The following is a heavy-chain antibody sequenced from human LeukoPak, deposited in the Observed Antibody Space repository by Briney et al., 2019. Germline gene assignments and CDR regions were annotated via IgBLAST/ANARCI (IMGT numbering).Heavy chain of an antibody. Sequence: GASVKVSCKASGYTFTSYGISWVRQAPGQGLEWMGWISAYNGNTDYAQKLQGRVTMTTDTSTSTAYMELRSLRSDDTAVYYCARDKRRVTTITGVWSYYFDDWGQGTLVTVSS. CDR1: GYTFTSYG. J-gene: IGHJ4*02. D-gene: IGHD5-12*01. CDR3: ARDKRRVTTITGVWSYYFDD. V-gene: IGHV1-18*01. CDR2: ISAYNGNT.